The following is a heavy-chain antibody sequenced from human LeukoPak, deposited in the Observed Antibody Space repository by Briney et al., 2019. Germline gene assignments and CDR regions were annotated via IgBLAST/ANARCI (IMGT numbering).Heavy chain of an antibody. V-gene: IGHV4-4*07. CDR2: IYASGNT. CDR3: ARGSASPSTIPFDV. D-gene: IGHD2/OR15-2a*01. Sequence: SETLSPTCTVSGGSISTYFWSWIRQPAGKGLEWIGRIYASGNTNYNPSLKSRVTMSVDTSMSQLSLRLSSVTAADTAVYYCARGSASPSTIPFDVWGHGTLVTVSS. J-gene: IGHJ3*01. CDR1: GGSISTYF.